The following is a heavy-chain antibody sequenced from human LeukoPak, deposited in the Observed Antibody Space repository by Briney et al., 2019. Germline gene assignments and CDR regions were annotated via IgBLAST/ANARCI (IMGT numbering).Heavy chain of an antibody. Sequence: GESLKISCKGSGYSFTSYWIGWVRQMPGKGLEWMGIIYPGDSDTRYSPSFQGQVTISADKSISTAYLQWSGLKASDTAMYYCARQVGYCSSTSCRRLAWFDPWGQGTLVTVSS. CDR3: ARQVGYCSSTSCRRLAWFDP. CDR2: IYPGDSDT. J-gene: IGHJ5*02. CDR1: GYSFTSYW. V-gene: IGHV5-51*01. D-gene: IGHD2-2*01.